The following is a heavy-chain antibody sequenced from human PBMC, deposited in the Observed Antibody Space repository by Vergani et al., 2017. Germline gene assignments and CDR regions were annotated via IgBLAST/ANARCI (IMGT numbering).Heavy chain of an antibody. Sequence: EVQLVESGGGLVQPGGSLRLSCSASGFTFSSYAMHWVRQAPGKGLEWVSAISGSGGSTYYADSVKGRFTISRDNSKTTLYLQMNSLRAEDTAVYYCAKDREGYCSSTSCYISYFDYWGQGTLVTVSS. J-gene: IGHJ4*02. CDR3: AKDREGYCSSTSCYISYFDY. D-gene: IGHD2-2*02. V-gene: IGHV3-23*04. CDR1: GFTFSSYA. CDR2: ISGSGGST.